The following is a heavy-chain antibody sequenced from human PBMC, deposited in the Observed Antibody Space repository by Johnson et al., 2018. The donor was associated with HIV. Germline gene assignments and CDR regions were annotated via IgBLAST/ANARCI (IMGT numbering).Heavy chain of an antibody. CDR1: GFSFSSFA. V-gene: IGHV3-23*04. Sequence: VQLVESGGGLVQPGGSLRLSCVASGFSFSSFAMSWVRQAPGKGLEWVSTISGPGGTTYYADAVKGRFTISRDSSKNTLYLQMNSLRAEDTAVYYCAREKGAKGSSPSAFDIWGQGTMVTVSS. CDR2: ISGPGGTT. J-gene: IGHJ3*02. D-gene: IGHD6-13*01. CDR3: AREKGAKGSSPSAFDI.